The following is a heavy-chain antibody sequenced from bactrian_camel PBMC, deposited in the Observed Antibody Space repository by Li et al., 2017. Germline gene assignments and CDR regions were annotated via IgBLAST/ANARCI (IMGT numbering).Heavy chain of an antibody. CDR1: GLTASGRC. Sequence: HVQLVESGGGPAQAGGSLTLSCVASGLTASGRCMGWFRQAPGEVREAVAVIEADGTIVYQEGMKGRFTISKDSAQNILNLRMNNLKPEDTAMYYCAAKEQYWVSGSDCSVRMSTDFPYRGQGTQVTVS. J-gene: IGHJ6*01. D-gene: IGHD2*01. CDR2: IEADGTI. V-gene: IGHV3S55*01. CDR3: AAKEQYWVSGSDCSVRMSTDFPY.